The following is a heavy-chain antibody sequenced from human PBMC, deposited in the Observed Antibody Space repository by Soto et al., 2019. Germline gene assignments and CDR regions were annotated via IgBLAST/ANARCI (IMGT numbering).Heavy chain of an antibody. CDR3: ARDRGRDGYNYYYGMDV. D-gene: IGHD5-12*01. Sequence: GGSLRLSCAASGFTFSDYYMSWIRQAPGKGLEWVSYISSSSSYTNYADSVKGRFTISRDNAKNSLYLQMNSLRAEDTTVYYCARDRGRDGYNYYYGMDVWGQGTTVTVSS. V-gene: IGHV3-11*05. CDR1: GFTFSDYY. J-gene: IGHJ6*02. CDR2: ISSSSSYT.